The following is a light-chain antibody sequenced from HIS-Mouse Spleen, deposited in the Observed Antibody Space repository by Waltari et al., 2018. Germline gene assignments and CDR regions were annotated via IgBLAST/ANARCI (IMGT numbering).Light chain of an antibody. CDR1: VLSKKY. CDR2: KDS. CDR3: YSAADNSGV. V-gene: IGLV3-27*01. J-gene: IGLJ2*01. Sequence: SYELTQPSSVSVSPGQTARIPCSGDVLSKKYARWFQQKPGQAPVLVIYKDSERPSGIPERFSGSSSGTTVTLTIGGAQVEDEADYYCYSAADNSGVFGGGTKLTVL.